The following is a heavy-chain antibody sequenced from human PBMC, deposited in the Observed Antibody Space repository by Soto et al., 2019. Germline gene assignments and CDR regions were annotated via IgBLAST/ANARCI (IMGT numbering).Heavy chain of an antibody. V-gene: IGHV3-7*01. J-gene: IGHJ4*02. CDR3: CHTWV. D-gene: IGHD1-26*01. CDR2: INEDGSEE. CDR1: GFSISDYW. Sequence: EVHMVESGGGLVQPGGSLRLSCSASGFSISDYWMSWVRQAPGKGLEWVGNINEDGSEENYVDSVKGRITISRDNARNSLYLQMNSLRVEDTAVYYCCHTWVGGQGTLVTVSS.